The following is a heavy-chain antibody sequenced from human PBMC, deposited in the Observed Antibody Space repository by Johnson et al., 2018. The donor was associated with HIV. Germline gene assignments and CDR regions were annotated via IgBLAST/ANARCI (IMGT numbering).Heavy chain of an antibody. CDR2: ISGSGGST. D-gene: IGHD4-23*01. CDR1: GFTFSSYA. V-gene: IGHV3-23*04. Sequence: EQLVESGGGLVQPGGSLRLSCAASGFTFSSYAMSWVRQAPGKGLEWVSAISGSGGSTYYADSVKGRFTISRDNSKNTLYLQMNSLRAEDTAVYYCAKALTTVVTPGPEAFDIWGQGTMVTVSS. CDR3: AKALTTVVTPGPEAFDI. J-gene: IGHJ3*02.